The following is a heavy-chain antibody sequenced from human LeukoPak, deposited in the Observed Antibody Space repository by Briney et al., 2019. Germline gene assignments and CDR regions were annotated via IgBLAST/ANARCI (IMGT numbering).Heavy chain of an antibody. Sequence: GGSLRLSCAASGFSVSSNYMSWVRQAPGKGLEWVLVIYTGGATYYADSVKGRFTISRDNSKNTLYLQMNSLRAEDTAVYYCARDRRSGGLYYCDSSGPGGMDVWGQGTTVTVSS. CDR3: ARDRRSGGLYYCDSSGPGGMDV. D-gene: IGHD3-22*01. V-gene: IGHV3-66*01. CDR1: GFSVSSNY. J-gene: IGHJ6*02. CDR2: IYTGGAT.